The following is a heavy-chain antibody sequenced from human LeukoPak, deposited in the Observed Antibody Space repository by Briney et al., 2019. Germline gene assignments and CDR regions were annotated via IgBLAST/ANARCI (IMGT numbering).Heavy chain of an antibody. CDR1: GFSFSTYD. CDR3: AKKPATIKFPFDI. V-gene: IGHV3-23*01. CDR2: ISTTGGYT. Sequence: GGSLRLSCVGSGFSFSTYDMGWVRQTPGKGLEWVSAISTTGGYTEDADSVKGRFTISRDNSQNTLFLQMHGLRAEDTAVYYCAKKPATIKFPFDIWGQGTLVTVSS. J-gene: IGHJ4*02. D-gene: IGHD5-24*01.